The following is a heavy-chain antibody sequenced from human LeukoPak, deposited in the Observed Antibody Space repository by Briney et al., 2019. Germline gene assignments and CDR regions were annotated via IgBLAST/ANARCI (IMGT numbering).Heavy chain of an antibody. Sequence: ASVKVSCTASGYTFTSYGISWVRQAPGQGLEWMGWISAYNGNTNCAQKLQGRVTMTTDTSTSTAYMELRSLRSDDTAVYYCASFLPSSLRFLEWLGGKNYYYGMDVWGQGTTVTVSS. J-gene: IGHJ6*02. CDR1: GYTFTSYG. CDR3: ASFLPSSLRFLEWLGGKNYYYGMDV. V-gene: IGHV1-18*01. CDR2: ISAYNGNT. D-gene: IGHD3-3*01.